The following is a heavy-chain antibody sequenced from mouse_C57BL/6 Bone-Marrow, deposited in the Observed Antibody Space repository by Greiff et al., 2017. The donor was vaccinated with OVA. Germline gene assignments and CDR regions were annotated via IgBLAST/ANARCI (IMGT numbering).Heavy chain of an antibody. CDR3: ARRYSNPHYAMDY. Sequence: QVQLQQPGAELVMPGASVKLSCKASGYTFTSYWMHWVKQRPGQGLEWIGEIDPSDSYTNYNQKFKGKSTLTVDKSSSTAYMQLSSLTSEDSAVYYCARRYSNPHYAMDYWGQGTSVTVSS. CDR1: GYTFTSYW. D-gene: IGHD2-5*01. CDR2: IDPSDSYT. V-gene: IGHV1-69*01. J-gene: IGHJ4*01.